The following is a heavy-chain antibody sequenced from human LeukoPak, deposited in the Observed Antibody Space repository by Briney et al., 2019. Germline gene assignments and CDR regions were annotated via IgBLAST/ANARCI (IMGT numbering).Heavy chain of an antibody. Sequence: PGGSLRLSCAASGFTFSSYSMNWVRQAPGKGLEWVSSISSSSSYIYYADSVKGRFTISRDNAKNSLYLQMNSLRAEDTAVYYCARVGNGSGSYYPFDYWGQGTLVTVSS. CDR1: GFTFSSYS. V-gene: IGHV3-21*01. CDR3: ARVGNGSGSYYPFDY. J-gene: IGHJ4*02. D-gene: IGHD3-10*01. CDR2: ISSSSSYI.